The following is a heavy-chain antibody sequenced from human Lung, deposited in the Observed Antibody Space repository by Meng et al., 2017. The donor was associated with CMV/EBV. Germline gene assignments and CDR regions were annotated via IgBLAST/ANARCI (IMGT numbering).Heavy chain of an antibody. CDR3: ARDVYGGYDS. D-gene: IGHD5-12*01. Sequence: SCKPSGYTFTEYALQWVRQAPGQRLEWMGWINVESGNTKYSQNFQGRLTITRDTSATTAYMELSSLRSEDTAVYYCARDVYGGYDSWGQGTLVTVSS. CDR2: INVESGNT. J-gene: IGHJ5*01. V-gene: IGHV1-3*01. CDR1: GYTFTEYA.